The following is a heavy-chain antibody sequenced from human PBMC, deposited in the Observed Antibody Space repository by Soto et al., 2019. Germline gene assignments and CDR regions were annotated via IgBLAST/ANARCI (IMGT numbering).Heavy chain of an antibody. Sequence: GGSLRLSCAASGFTFDDYAMHWVRQAPGKGLEWVSGISWNSGSIGYADSVKGRFTISRDNAKNSLYLQMNSLRAEDTALYYCAKDLGYSSGWYFDYWGQGTLVTVSS. J-gene: IGHJ4*02. CDR3: AKDLGYSSGWYFDY. D-gene: IGHD6-19*01. V-gene: IGHV3-9*01. CDR2: ISWNSGSI. CDR1: GFTFDDYA.